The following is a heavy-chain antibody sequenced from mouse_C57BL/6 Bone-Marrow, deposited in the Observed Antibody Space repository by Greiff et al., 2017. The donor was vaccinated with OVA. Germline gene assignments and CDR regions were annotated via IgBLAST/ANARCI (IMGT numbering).Heavy chain of an antibody. CDR1: GFSLTSYG. CDR3: ARHPSYGPYAMDY. D-gene: IGHD1-1*02. V-gene: IGHV2-6-1*01. Sequence: VKLMESGPGLVAPSQSLSITCTVSGFSLTSYGVHWVRQPPGKGLEWLVVIWSDGSTTYNSALKSRLSISKDTSKSQVFLKMNSLQTDDTAMYYCARHPSYGPYAMDYWGQGTSVTVSS. J-gene: IGHJ4*01. CDR2: IWSDGST.